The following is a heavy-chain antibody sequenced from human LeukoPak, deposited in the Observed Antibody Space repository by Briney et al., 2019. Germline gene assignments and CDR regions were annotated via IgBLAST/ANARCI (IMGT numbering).Heavy chain of an antibody. CDR2: IYYSGST. V-gene: IGHV4-39*01. CDR3: ARHGPDYGDFGYWYFDL. Sequence: SDTLSLPCSVSVGSICSSSYYWGWIRQPRGKGLEWIGCIYYSGSTYYNPSLKSRVTISLDTSKNQFSLKLSSLTAADTAVYYCARHGPDYGDFGYWYFDLWGRGTLVTVSS. D-gene: IGHD4-17*01. J-gene: IGHJ2*01. CDR1: VGSICSSSYY.